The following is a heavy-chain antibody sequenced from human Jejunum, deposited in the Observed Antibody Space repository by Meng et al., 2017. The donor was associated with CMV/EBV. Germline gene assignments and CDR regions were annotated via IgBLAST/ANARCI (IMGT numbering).Heavy chain of an antibody. D-gene: IGHD1-26*01. CDR2: ISSSSNNI. V-gene: IGHV3-21*01. CDR1: GFPFSDYS. CDR3: ARDLRSLVGAFDS. J-gene: IGHJ4*02. Sequence: ASGFPFSDYSITWVRQAPGKGLEWVSSISSSSNNIYYADSVKGRFTISRDNAKNSLYLQLNSLRAEDTAVYFCARDLRSLVGAFDSWGQGTLVTVSS.